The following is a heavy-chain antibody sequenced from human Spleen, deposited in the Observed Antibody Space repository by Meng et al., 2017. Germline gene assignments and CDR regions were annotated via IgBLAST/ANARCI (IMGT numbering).Heavy chain of an antibody. V-gene: IGHV4-39*07. CDR1: GGSISSSSYY. D-gene: IGHD3-22*01. CDR3: ARGNGSDSSGYYYGRSYYYYGMDV. J-gene: IGHJ6*02. Sequence: SETLSLTCTVSGGSISSSSYYWGWIRQPPGKGLEWIGSIYYSGSTYYNPSLKSRVTISVDTSKNQFSLKLSSVTAADTAVYYCARGNGSDSSGYYYGRSYYYYGMDVWGQGTTVTVSS. CDR2: IYYSGST.